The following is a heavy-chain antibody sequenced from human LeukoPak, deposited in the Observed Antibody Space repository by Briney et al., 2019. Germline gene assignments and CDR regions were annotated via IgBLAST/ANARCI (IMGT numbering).Heavy chain of an antibody. CDR1: GFSFSSHD. D-gene: IGHD3-22*01. V-gene: IGHV3-33*01. J-gene: IGHJ4*02. CDR2: IWYDGSHK. Sequence: GGSLRLSCAASGFSFSSHDMHWVRQAPGKGLEWVAVIWYDGSHKYYVDSVKGRFTISRDNSKSTLYLQMNSLRVDDTAVYYCARDPERIDGGGYYLDYWGQGTLVTVSS. CDR3: ARDPERIDGGGYYLDY.